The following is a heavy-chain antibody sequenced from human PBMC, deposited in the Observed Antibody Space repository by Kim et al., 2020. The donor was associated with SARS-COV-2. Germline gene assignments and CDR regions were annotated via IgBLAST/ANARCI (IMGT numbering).Heavy chain of an antibody. CDR3: ARGASSSWYDY. D-gene: IGHD6-13*01. V-gene: IGHV3-33*05. Sequence: GGSLRLSCAASGFTFSSYGMHWVRQAPGKGLEWVAVISYDGSNKYYADSVKGRFTISRDNSKNTLYLQMNSLRAEDTAVYYCARGASSSWYDYWGQGTLVTVSS. CDR2: ISYDGSNK. CDR1: GFTFSSYG. J-gene: IGHJ4*02.